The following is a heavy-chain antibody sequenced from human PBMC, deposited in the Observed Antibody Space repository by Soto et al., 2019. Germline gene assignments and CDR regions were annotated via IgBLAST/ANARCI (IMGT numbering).Heavy chain of an antibody. CDR3: ARDTPPTDY. Sequence: QVQLVQSGAEVKKPGASVKVSCKTSGYTFTSYHISWVRQAPGQGLEWMGWISAYNTNTNYAQKFQGRVTMTTDTLTGTAYMELRSLTSDDTALYYCARDTPPTDYWGQGTLVTVSS. CDR2: ISAYNTNT. D-gene: IGHD2-15*01. CDR1: GYTFTSYH. V-gene: IGHV1-18*01. J-gene: IGHJ4*02.